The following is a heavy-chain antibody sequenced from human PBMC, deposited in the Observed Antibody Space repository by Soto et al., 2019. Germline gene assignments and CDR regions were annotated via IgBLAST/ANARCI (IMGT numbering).Heavy chain of an antibody. CDR3: AKGRYYDSSGYSFDY. J-gene: IGHJ4*02. V-gene: IGHV3-9*01. D-gene: IGHD3-22*01. CDR2: ISWNSGSI. Sequence: GGSLRLSCSASGFTFDDYAMHWVRQAPGKGLEWVSGISWNSGSIGYADSVKGRFTISRDNAKNSLYLQMNSLRAEDTALYYCAKGRYYDSSGYSFDYWGQGTLVTVSS. CDR1: GFTFDDYA.